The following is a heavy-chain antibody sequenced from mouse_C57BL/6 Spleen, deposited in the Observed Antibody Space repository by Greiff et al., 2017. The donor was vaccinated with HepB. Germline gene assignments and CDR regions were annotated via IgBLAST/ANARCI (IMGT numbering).Heavy chain of an antibody. CDR2: IYPGDGDT. V-gene: IGHV1-82*01. Sequence: QVQLQQSGPELVKPGASVKISCKASGYAFSSSWMNWVKQRPGKGLEWIGRIYPGDGDTNYNGKFKGKATLTADQSSSTAYMQLSSLTSEDSAVYFCARWGTTVVANNYAMDYWGQGTSVTVSS. CDR3: ARWGTTVVANNYAMDY. J-gene: IGHJ4*01. CDR1: GYAFSSSW. D-gene: IGHD1-1*01.